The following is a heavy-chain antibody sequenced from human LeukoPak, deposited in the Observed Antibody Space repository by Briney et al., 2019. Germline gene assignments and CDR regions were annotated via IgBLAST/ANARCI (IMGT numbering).Heavy chain of an antibody. CDR1: GGSISSYY. CDR2: IYYSGST. CDR3: ARVNYDFWSGYYHTRFDP. Sequence: SETLSLTCTVSGGSISSYYWSWIRQPPGKGLEWIGYIYYSGSTNYNPSLKSRVTISVDTSKNQFSLKLSSVTAADTAVYYCARVNYDFWSGYYHTRFDPWGQGTLVTVSS. J-gene: IGHJ5*02. D-gene: IGHD3-3*01. V-gene: IGHV4-59*01.